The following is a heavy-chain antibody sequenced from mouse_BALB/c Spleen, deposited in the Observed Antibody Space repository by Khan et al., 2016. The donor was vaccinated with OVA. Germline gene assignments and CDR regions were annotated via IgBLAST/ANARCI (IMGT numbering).Heavy chain of an antibody. CDR1: GFNIKDYY. V-gene: IGHV14-1*02. J-gene: IGHJ3*01. Sequence: VQLQQSGAELVRPGALVKLSCKASGFNIKDYYLHWVKQRPEQGLEWIGWIDPENGETVYDPKFQDKASITADTSSNTAYLQFSSLTSEDTAVYYCARSGSFAWFAYWGQGTLVTVSA. CDR2: IDPENGET. CDR3: ARSGSFAWFAY.